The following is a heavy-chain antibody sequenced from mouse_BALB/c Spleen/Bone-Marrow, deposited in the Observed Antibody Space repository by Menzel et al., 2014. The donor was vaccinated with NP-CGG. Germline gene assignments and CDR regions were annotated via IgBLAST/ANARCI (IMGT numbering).Heavy chain of an antibody. D-gene: IGHD2-14*01. CDR2: IDPANGNT. Sequence: VQLKQSGAELVKPGASVKLSCTASGFNFKDTYMHWVEQRPEQGLEWIGRIDPANGNTKYDPKFQGKATITADTSSNPAYLQLSSLTSEDTAVYYCARWDYRYDYWGQGTTLAVSS. V-gene: IGHV14-3*02. CDR1: GFNFKDTY. J-gene: IGHJ2*01. CDR3: ARWDYRYDY.